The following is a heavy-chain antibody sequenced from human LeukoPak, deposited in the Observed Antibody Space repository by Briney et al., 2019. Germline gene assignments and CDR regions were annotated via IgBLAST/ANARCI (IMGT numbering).Heavy chain of an antibody. CDR2: MKRDGSEV. Sequence: GGSLRLSCAASGFTFSTYWMTWVRQAPGKGLEWVANMKRDGSEVYYANSVKGLFTISRDNAKNSLYLQMNSLRAEDTAVYYCARYTEYYFDYWGQGTLVTVSS. D-gene: IGHD2-2*02. V-gene: IGHV3-7*01. CDR1: GFTFSTYW. CDR3: ARYTEYYFDY. J-gene: IGHJ4*02.